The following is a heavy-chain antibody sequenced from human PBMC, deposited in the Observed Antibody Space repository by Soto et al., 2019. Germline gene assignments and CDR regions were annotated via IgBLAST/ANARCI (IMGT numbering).Heavy chain of an antibody. J-gene: IGHJ4*02. CDR3: AKRASFSSSWYYFDY. CDR1: GFTFSSYG. D-gene: IGHD6-13*01. Sequence: GGSLRLSCAASGFTFSSYGMHWVRQAPGKGLEWVAFISYDGSNKFYADSVKGRFTISRDSSKDTLYLQMNSLRAEDTAVYYCAKRASFSSSWYYFDYWGQGTLVTVSS. CDR2: ISYDGSNK. V-gene: IGHV3-30*18.